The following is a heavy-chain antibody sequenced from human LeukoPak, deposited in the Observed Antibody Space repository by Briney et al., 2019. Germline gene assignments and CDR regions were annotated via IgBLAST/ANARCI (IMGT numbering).Heavy chain of an antibody. D-gene: IGHD2-15*01. CDR2: IYHSGST. CDR3: ARATRDRGNGFDP. J-gene: IGHJ5*02. CDR1: GYSISSGYH. V-gene: IGHV4-38-2*01. Sequence: PSETLSLTCAVSGYSISSGYHWGWIRQPPGKGLEWIGSIYHSGSTYYNPSLKSRVTISVDTSKNQFSLKLSSVTAADTAVYYCARATRDRGNGFDPWGQGTLVTVSS.